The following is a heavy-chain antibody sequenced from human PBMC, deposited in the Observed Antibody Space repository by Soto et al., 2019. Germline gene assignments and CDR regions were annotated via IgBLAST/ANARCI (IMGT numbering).Heavy chain of an antibody. V-gene: IGHV1-3*01. Sequence: QVQLVQSGAEVKKPGASVKVSCKASGYTFTSYAMHWVRQAPGQRLEWMGWINAGNGNTKYSQKLQGRVTITRDTSASTAYMELSSLRSEDTAVYYCARESPPGDQYYDFWSGYYDDAFDIWGQGTMVTVSS. CDR2: INAGNGNT. J-gene: IGHJ3*02. CDR1: GYTFTSYA. D-gene: IGHD3-3*01. CDR3: ARESPPGDQYYDFWSGYYDDAFDI.